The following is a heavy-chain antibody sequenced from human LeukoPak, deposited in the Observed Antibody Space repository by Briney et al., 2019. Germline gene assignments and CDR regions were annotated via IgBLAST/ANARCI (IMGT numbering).Heavy chain of an antibody. Sequence: PGGSLRLSCAASGFTFSDYYMSWIRQAPGKGLEWVSYTSSSGGTISYADSVKGRFTISRDNAKNSLYLQMNSLRAEDTAVYYCARVGIIAAAGSNDYWGQGTLVTVSS. CDR3: ARVGIIAAAGSNDY. J-gene: IGHJ4*02. V-gene: IGHV3-11*01. D-gene: IGHD6-13*01. CDR1: GFTFSDYY. CDR2: TSSSGGTI.